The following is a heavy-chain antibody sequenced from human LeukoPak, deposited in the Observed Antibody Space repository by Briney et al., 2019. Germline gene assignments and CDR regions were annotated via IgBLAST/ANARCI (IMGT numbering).Heavy chain of an antibody. CDR2: ISYDGSNK. CDR3: ARLSTVTTVGY. V-gene: IGHV3-30-3*01. D-gene: IGHD4-17*01. CDR1: GFTFSSYA. Sequence: PGGSLRLSCAASGFTFSSYAMHWVRQAPGKGLEWVAVISYDGSNKYYADSVKGRFTISRDNSKNTLYLQMNSLRAEDTAVYYCARLSTVTTVGYWGQGTLVTVSS. J-gene: IGHJ4*02.